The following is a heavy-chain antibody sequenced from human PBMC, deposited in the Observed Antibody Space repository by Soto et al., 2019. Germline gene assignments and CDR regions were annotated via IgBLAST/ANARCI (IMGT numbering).Heavy chain of an antibody. D-gene: IGHD3-3*01. J-gene: IGHJ6*03. CDR3: ARLRDSEGYDFWSGYYKGYYYYYMDV. V-gene: IGHV3-21*01. CDR1: GFTFSSYS. CDR2: ISSSSSYI. Sequence: GGSLRLSCAASGFTFSSYSMNWVRQAPGKGLEWVSSISSSSSYIYYADSVKGRFTISRDNAKNSLYLQMNSLRAEDTAVYYCARLRDSEGYDFWSGYYKGYYYYYMDVWGKGTTVTVSS.